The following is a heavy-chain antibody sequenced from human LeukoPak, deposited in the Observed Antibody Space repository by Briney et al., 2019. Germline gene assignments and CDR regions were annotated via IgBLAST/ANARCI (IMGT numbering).Heavy chain of an antibody. CDR1: GFTVSSNY. Sequence: QPGGSLRLSCAASGFTVSSNYMSGVRQAPGKGVEWVSVIYSGGSTYYADSVQGRFTISTDNSKNTLYLQMNSLRAEDTAVYYCARELFYYDSSGYYHFDYWGQGTLVTVSS. CDR2: IYSGGST. J-gene: IGHJ4*02. D-gene: IGHD3-22*01. V-gene: IGHV3-53*01. CDR3: ARELFYYDSSGYYHFDY.